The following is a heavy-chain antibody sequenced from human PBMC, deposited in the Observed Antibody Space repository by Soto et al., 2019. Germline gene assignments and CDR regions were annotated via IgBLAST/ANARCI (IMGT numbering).Heavy chain of an antibody. D-gene: IGHD2-8*01. Sequence: GSSVKVSCKASGYSFTDYHIHWVRQAPGQGLEWLGRINPKSGGTSTAQKFQGWVTMTTDTSISTASMELTRLTSDDTAIYYCARGDSTDCSKGVCSFFYNHDMDVWGQGTTVTGSS. CDR3: ARGDSTDCSKGVCSFFYNHDMDV. V-gene: IGHV1-2*04. CDR2: INPKSGGT. J-gene: IGHJ6*02. CDR1: GYSFTDYH.